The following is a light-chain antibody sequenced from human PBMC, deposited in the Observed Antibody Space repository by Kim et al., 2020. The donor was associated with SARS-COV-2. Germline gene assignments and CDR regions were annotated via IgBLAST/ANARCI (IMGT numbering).Light chain of an antibody. CDR2: DAS. Sequence: EIVLTQSPATLSLSPGERATLSCRASQSVSSYLAWCQQKPGQAPRLLIYDASNRATGIPARFSGSGSGTDFTLTISSLEPEDFAVYYCQQRSNWRWTFGQGTKVDIK. J-gene: IGKJ1*01. CDR1: QSVSSY. V-gene: IGKV3-11*01. CDR3: QQRSNWRWT.